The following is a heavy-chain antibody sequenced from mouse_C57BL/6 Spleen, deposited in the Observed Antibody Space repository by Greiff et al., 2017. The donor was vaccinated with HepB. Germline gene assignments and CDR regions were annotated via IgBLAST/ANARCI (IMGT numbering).Heavy chain of an antibody. CDR1: GFTFSDFY. J-gene: IGHJ1*03. V-gene: IGHV7-1*01. Sequence: EVQVVESGGGLVQSGRSLRLSCATSGFTFSDFYMEWVRQAPGKGLEWIAASRNKANDYTTEYSASVKGRFIVSRDTSQSILYLQMNALRAEDTAIYYCARDADYFDVWGTGTTVTVSS. CDR2: SRNKANDYTT. CDR3: ARDADYFDV.